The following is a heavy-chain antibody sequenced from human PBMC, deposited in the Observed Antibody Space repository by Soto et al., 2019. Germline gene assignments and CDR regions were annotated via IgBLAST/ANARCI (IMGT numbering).Heavy chain of an antibody. CDR1: GVTFSGYW. CDR3: ARAPYSNAWYRFDL. D-gene: IGHD4-4*01. CDR2: IKHDGSVQ. J-gene: IGHJ4*02. V-gene: IGHV3-7*03. Sequence: GSLRLSCEASGVTFSGYWMSWVRQAPGKGLEWVADIKHDGSVQYYVDSVKGRLTISRDNAKKQLYLQMNGLRAEDTALYYCARAPYSNAWYRFDLWGQGTLVTVSS.